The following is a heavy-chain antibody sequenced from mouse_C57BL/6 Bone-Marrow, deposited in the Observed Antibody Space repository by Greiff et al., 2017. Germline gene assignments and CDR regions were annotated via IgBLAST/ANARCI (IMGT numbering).Heavy chain of an antibody. D-gene: IGHD3-1*01. J-gene: IGHJ4*01. CDR3: ARSGVNAGREGYYYAMDY. Sequence: EVQLQQSGAELVRPGASVKLSCTASGFNIKDDYMPWVKQRPEQGLEWIGWIDPENGDTEYASKFQGKATITADTSSNTAYLQLSSLTSEDSAVYYCARSGVNAGREGYYYAMDYWGQGTSVTVSS. CDR1: GFNIKDDY. V-gene: IGHV14-4*01. CDR2: IDPENGDT.